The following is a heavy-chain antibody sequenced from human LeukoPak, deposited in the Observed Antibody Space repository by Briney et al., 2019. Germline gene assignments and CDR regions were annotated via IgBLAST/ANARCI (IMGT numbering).Heavy chain of an antibody. V-gene: IGHV3-23*01. CDR1: GFTFSSYA. CDR3: AKGDSSSWYNWFDP. J-gene: IGHJ5*02. Sequence: PGGSLRLSCAASGFTFSSYAMSWVRQAPGNGLEWVSAISGSGGSTYYADSVKGRLTISRDNSKNTLYLQMNSLRAEDTAVYYCAKGDSSSWYNWFDPWGQGTLVTVSS. D-gene: IGHD6-13*01. CDR2: ISGSGGST.